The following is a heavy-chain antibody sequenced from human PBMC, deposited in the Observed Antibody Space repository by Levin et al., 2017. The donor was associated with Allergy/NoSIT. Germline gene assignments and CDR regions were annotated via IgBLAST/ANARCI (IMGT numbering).Heavy chain of an antibody. CDR3: AKGHDDYGDYPPFDY. CDR2: ISGSGANT. V-gene: IGHV3-23*01. D-gene: IGHD4-17*01. J-gene: IGHJ4*02. CDR1: GFSFSSYA. Sequence: GESLKISCAASGFSFSSYAMTWVRQAPGKGLEWVSSISGSGANTYYADSVKGRFTISRDNSKNTLYLQMNSLRAEDTAVYYCAKGHDDYGDYPPFDYRGEVTLVTVSS.